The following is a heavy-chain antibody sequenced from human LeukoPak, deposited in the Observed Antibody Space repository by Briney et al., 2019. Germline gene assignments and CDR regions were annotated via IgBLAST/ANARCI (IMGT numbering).Heavy chain of an antibody. CDR3: ASESVLTGYYEAY. V-gene: IGHV4-34*01. J-gene: IGHJ4*02. Sequence: PSETLSLTYAVYGGSFSGYYWSWIRQPPGKGLEWIGEINHSGSTNYNPSLKRRVTISVDTSKNQFSLKLSSVTAADTAVYYCASESVLTGYYEAYWGQGTLVTVSS. D-gene: IGHD3-9*01. CDR2: INHSGST. CDR1: GGSFSGYY.